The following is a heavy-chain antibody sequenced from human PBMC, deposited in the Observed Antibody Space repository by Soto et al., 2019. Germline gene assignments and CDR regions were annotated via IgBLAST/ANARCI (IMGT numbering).Heavy chain of an antibody. CDR3: ARDWDSSGLFDP. CDR1: GGSVTSHH. J-gene: IGHJ5*02. V-gene: IGHV4-59*02. CDR2: ISYSGST. Sequence: SETLSLTCFVSGGSVTSHHWSWIRQPPGKGLEWIGSISYSGSTKYNPSLESRVMISLDTSKNQFSLRLTSVTAADTALYYCARDWDSSGLFDPWGQGALVTVSS. D-gene: IGHD3-10*01.